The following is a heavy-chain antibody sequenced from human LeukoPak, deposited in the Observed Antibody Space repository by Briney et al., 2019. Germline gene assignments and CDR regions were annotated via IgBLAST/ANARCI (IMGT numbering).Heavy chain of an antibody. D-gene: IGHD3-3*01. J-gene: IGHJ4*02. CDR3: ARVAGPKDYDFWSGCSPYYFVY. CDR1: GFTVSSNY. Sequence: GGSLRLSCAASGFTVSSNYMSWVRQAPGKGLEWVSVFYSGGSTYYADSVKGRFTISRDNSKNTLYLQMNSLRAEDTAVYYCARVAGPKDYDFWSGCSPYYFVYWGQGTLVTVSS. CDR2: FYSGGST. V-gene: IGHV3-53*01.